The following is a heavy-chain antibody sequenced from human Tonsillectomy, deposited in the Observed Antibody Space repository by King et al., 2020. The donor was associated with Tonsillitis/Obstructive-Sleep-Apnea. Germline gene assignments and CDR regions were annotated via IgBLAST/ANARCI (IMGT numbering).Heavy chain of an antibody. CDR1: GGTFSSYA. CDR2: IITIFGTA. J-gene: IGHJ2*01. CDR3: ATSGEYQPIRYSYFDL. Sequence: EQLVQSGAEVKKPGSSVKVSCKASGGTFSSYAISWVRQAPRQGREWMGGIITIFGTANYAQKFQGGVAITADESTSTAYMELSSLRSEDTAVYYCATSGEYQPIRYSYFDLWGRGTLVTVSS. V-gene: IGHV1-69*01. D-gene: IGHD2-2*01.